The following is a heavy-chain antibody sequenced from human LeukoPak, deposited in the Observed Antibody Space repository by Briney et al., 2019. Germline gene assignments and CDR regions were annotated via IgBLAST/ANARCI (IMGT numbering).Heavy chain of an antibody. Sequence: GGSLRLSCAASGFTFSSYAMSWVRQAPGKGLEWGSAISGSGGSTYYADSVKGRFTTSRDNSKNTLYLQMNSLRAEDTAVYYCAKDVSRDYYYYGMDVWGQGTTVTVSS. V-gene: IGHV3-23*01. CDR3: AKDVSRDYYYYGMDV. J-gene: IGHJ6*02. CDR2: ISGSGGST. CDR1: GFTFSSYA.